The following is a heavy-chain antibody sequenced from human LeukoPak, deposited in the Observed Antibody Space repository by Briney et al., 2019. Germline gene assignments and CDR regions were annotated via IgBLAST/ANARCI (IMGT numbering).Heavy chain of an antibody. D-gene: IGHD6-19*01. Sequence: PGGSLRLSCAASGFTFSSYAVNWVRQAPGKGLEWVSAISGSSGSTYYADSVRGRFTISRDNSKNTLYLQMNSLRAEDTAVYYCAKGRSSGWPSAFDIWGQGTMVTVSS. J-gene: IGHJ3*02. CDR3: AKGRSSGWPSAFDI. CDR2: ISGSSGST. CDR1: GFTFSSYA. V-gene: IGHV3-23*01.